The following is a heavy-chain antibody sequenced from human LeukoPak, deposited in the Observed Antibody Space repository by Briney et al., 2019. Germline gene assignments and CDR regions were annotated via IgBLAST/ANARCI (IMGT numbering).Heavy chain of an antibody. CDR2: ISAYNGNT. Sequence: GASVKVSCKASGYTFTSYGISWVRQAPGQGLEWMGWISAYNGNTNYAQKLQGRVTMTTDTSTSTAYMELRSLRSDDTAVYYCARVQHMITFGGVIVPGDHWGQGTLVTVSS. V-gene: IGHV1-18*01. J-gene: IGHJ4*02. CDR3: ARVQHMITFGGVIVPGDH. CDR1: GYTFTSYG. D-gene: IGHD3-16*02.